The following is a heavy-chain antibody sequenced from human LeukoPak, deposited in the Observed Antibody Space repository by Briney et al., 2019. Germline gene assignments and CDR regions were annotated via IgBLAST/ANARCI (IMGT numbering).Heavy chain of an antibody. D-gene: IGHD5-12*01. V-gene: IGHV4-4*07. CDR1: GGSISTYY. J-gene: IGHJ3*02. CDR2: IYTSGST. CDR3: ARRYSGYDWSDAFDI. Sequence: SETLSLTCTVTGGSISTYYWSRIRQPAGKGLEWIGRIYTSGSTNYNPSLKSRVTMSVDTSKNQFSLKLSSVTAADTAVYYCARRYSGYDWSDAFDIWGQGTMVTVSS.